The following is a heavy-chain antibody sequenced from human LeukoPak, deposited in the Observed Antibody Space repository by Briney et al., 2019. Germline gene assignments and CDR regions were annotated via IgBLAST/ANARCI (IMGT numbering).Heavy chain of an antibody. V-gene: IGHV4-38-2*01. CDR1: GYSIGSGYY. CDR2: IYHSGST. D-gene: IGHD2-2*01. CDR3: ARSYCSVSSCYLAY. J-gene: IGHJ4*02. Sequence: SETLSLTCAVSGYSIGSGYYWGWIRQPPGEGLEWIGCIYHSGSTYYNPSLKSRVTISVDTSKNQFSLKLSSVTAADTAVYYCARSYCSVSSCYLAYWDQGTLVTVSS.